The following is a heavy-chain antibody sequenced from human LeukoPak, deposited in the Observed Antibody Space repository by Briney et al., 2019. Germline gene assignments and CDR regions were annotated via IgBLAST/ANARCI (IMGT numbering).Heavy chain of an antibody. V-gene: IGHV3-23*01. D-gene: IGHD6-13*01. CDR3: AKVSSSWYLGWFDP. Sequence: GGSLRLSCAASGFTYSRCAMSWVRQAPGKGLEWVSAISGSGGSTYYADSVKVRFTISRDNSKNTLYLQMNSLRAEDTAVYYCAKVSSSWYLGWFDPWGQGTLVTVSS. CDR2: ISGSGGST. CDR1: GFTYSRCA. J-gene: IGHJ5*02.